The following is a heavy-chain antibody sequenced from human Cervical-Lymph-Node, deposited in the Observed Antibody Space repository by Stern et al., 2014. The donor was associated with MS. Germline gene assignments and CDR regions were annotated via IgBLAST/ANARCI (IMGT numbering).Heavy chain of an antibody. CDR3: TREMAARRFDP. J-gene: IGHJ5*02. CDR1: GLTVSSNY. CDR2: IYAGSIT. D-gene: IGHD6-6*01. V-gene: IGHV3-66*01. Sequence: EVQLVESEGGLAQPGGSLRLSCAASGLTVSSNYMTWVRQAPGKGLEWVSLIYAGSITHYADSVKGRFTISRDNSENILYLQMNSLRVEDTAVYYCTREMAARRFDPWGQGTLVIVSS.